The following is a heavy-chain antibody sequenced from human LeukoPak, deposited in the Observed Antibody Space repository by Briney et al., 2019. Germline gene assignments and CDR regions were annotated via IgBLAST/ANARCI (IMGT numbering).Heavy chain of an antibody. Sequence: SHTLSLTCTVSGGSITSSSYYCGWIRQPPGKGLEWIGIGRMSYSGGTYYNPSLKIRHPISLHTSNNHSSLRLRSVTAADTAVYFCARHRRYYDILTGYYAGPLDIWGQGTQVSVSS. J-gene: IGHJ3*02. D-gene: IGHD3-9*01. CDR1: GGSITSSSYY. CDR2: GRMSYSGGT. V-gene: IGHV4-39*01. CDR3: ARHRRYYDILTGYYAGPLDI.